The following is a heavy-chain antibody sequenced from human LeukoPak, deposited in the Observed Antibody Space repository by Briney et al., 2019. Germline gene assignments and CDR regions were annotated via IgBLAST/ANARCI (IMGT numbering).Heavy chain of an antibody. CDR1: GGSISSGTYY. J-gene: IGHJ4*02. CDR2: IYYSGST. V-gene: IGHV4-39*07. Sequence: SETLSLTCTVSGGSISSGTYYWGWIRQPPGKGLEWIGSIYYSGSTYHNPSLKSRVTMLVDTSKNQFSLKLSSVTAADTAVYYCATQGRADPNFDYWGQGTLVTVSS. D-gene: IGHD3-10*01. CDR3: ATQGRADPNFDY.